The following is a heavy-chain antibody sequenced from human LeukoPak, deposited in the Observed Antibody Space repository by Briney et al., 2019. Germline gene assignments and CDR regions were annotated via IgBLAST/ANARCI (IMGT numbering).Heavy chain of an antibody. CDR3: AKVVLLLTASDAFDF. CDR1: GFTFSSNA. D-gene: IGHD2-21*02. J-gene: IGHJ3*01. CDR2: ISGNYGST. Sequence: GGSLRLSCAASGFTFSSNAMSWVRQAQGKGLGWVSTISGNYGSTYYAESVKGRFTISRDNFKNTVFLRMNSLRAEDTAVYYCAKVVLLLTASDAFDFWGQGTKVTVSS. V-gene: IGHV3-23*01.